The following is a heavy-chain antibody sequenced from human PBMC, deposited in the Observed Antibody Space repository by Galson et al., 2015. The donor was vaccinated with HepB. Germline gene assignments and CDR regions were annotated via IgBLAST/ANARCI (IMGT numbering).Heavy chain of an antibody. CDR3: ARESLSSFDY. Sequence: CAISGDSVSSQSVAWNWIRQSPSRGLEWLGRTYYRSKWYNDYAASVRRRITINPDTSKNQLSLQMKSVTPEDTAVYFCARESLSSFDYWGQGTLVTVSS. D-gene: IGHD3-16*02. J-gene: IGHJ4*02. V-gene: IGHV6-1*01. CDR2: TYYRSKWYN. CDR1: GDSVSSQSVA.